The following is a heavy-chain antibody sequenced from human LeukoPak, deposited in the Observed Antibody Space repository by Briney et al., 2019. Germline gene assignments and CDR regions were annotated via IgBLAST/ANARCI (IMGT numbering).Heavy chain of an antibody. CDR2: IYYSGST. Sequence: SETLSLTCTVSGGSISSYYWSWIRQPPGKGLEWIGYIYYSGSTNYNPSLKSRVTISVDTSKNQFSLNLRSVTAADTAVYYCARAAGDYWGQGTLVTVSS. CDR1: GGSISSYY. D-gene: IGHD6-19*01. V-gene: IGHV4-59*08. CDR3: ARAAGDY. J-gene: IGHJ4*02.